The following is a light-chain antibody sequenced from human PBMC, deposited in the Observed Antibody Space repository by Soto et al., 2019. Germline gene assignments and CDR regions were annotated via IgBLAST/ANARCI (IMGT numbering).Light chain of an antibody. CDR1: SSDVGGYNY. V-gene: IGLV2-14*03. CDR3: SSYTSSRTYV. Sequence: QSALTQPASVSGSPGQSITISCTGTSSDVGGYNYVSWSQQHPGKAPQLIIYEVSNRPSGVSNRFSGSKSGNTASLTISGLQAEDESDYYCSSYTSSRTYVFGTGTKLTVL. CDR2: EVS. J-gene: IGLJ1*01.